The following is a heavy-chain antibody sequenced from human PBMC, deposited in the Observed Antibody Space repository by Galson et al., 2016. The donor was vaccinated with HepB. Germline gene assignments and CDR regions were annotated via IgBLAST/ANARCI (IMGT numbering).Heavy chain of an antibody. CDR2: LNRDGTRT. J-gene: IGHJ4*02. D-gene: IGHD3-22*01. V-gene: IGHV3-74*01. CDR3: ARAGYFQDSSGYRSHFDY. CDR1: GFTFSAYW. Sequence: SLRLSCAASGFTFSAYWMHWVRQAPGKGLVWVSRLNRDGTRTNYADSVKGRFIISRDNAKNTLYLQLNSLRVEDTALYYCARAGYFQDSSGYRSHFDYWGQGALVTVSS.